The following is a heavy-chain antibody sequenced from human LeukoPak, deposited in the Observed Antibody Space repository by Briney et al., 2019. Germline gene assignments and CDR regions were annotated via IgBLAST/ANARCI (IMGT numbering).Heavy chain of an antibody. CDR1: GDSVSSNSAA. CDR3: ARGIAVAGTSFDY. Sequence: SQTLSLTCAISGDSVSSNSAAWNWIRQSPSRGLEWLGRTYYRSKWYNDYTASVKSRITIDPDTSKNQFSLQLNSVTPEDTAVYYCARGIAVAGTSFDYWGQGTLVTVSS. V-gene: IGHV6-1*01. D-gene: IGHD6-19*01. CDR2: TYYRSKWYN. J-gene: IGHJ4*02.